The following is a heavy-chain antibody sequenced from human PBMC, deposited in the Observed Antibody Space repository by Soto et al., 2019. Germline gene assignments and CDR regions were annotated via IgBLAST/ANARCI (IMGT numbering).Heavy chain of an antibody. V-gene: IGHV3-23*01. D-gene: IGHD1-7*01. J-gene: IGHJ4*02. CDR3: VKDPRRTGTTNYFDY. Sequence: EVQLLESGGGLVQPGGSLRLSCAASGFTFSSYAMSWVRQAPGKGLEWVSAISGSGGSTYYADSVKGRFTISRDNSKNTLYLQMNSLRAEDTAVYYCVKDPRRTGTTNYFDYWGQGTLVTVSS. CDR1: GFTFSSYA. CDR2: ISGSGGST.